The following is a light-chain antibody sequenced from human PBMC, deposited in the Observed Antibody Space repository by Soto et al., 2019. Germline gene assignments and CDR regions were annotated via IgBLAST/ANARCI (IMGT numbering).Light chain of an antibody. CDR3: SSYAGSDNFV. CDR1: ASDVGGYDY. CDR2: EVA. J-gene: IGLJ1*01. V-gene: IGLV2-8*01. Sequence: QSALTQPPSASGSPGQSVTISCTGTASDVGGYDYVSWYQQRPGKAPQLIIFEVAKRPSGVPDRFSGSKSANTVSLTVSGLQVEDEADYFCSSYAGSDNFVFGTGTKLTVL.